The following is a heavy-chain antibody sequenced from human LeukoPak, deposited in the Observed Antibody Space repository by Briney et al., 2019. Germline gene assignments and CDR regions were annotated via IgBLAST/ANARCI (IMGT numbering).Heavy chain of an antibody. Sequence: PGGSLRLSCAASGFTFSSYRMNWVRQAPGKGLEWVSYISSSSSTIYYADSVKGRFTISRDNAKNSLYLQMNSLRAEDTAVYYCARASYGGYVGYWGQGTLVTVSS. CDR3: ARASYGGYVGY. CDR1: GFTFSSYR. D-gene: IGHD5-12*01. V-gene: IGHV3-48*01. CDR2: ISSSSSTI. J-gene: IGHJ4*02.